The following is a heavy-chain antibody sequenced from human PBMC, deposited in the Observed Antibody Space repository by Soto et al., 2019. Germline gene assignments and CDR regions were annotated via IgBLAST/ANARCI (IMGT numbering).Heavy chain of an antibody. Sequence: ASVKVSCKASGYTFTSYGISWVRQAPGQGLEWMGWISAYNGNTNYAQKLQGRVTMTTDTSTSTAYMELRSLRSDDTAVYYCATLYVSSASPNYYYYMDVWGKGTTVTVSS. J-gene: IGHJ6*03. CDR1: GYTFTSYG. CDR3: ATLYVSSASPNYYYYMDV. V-gene: IGHV1-18*01. D-gene: IGHD2-15*01. CDR2: ISAYNGNT.